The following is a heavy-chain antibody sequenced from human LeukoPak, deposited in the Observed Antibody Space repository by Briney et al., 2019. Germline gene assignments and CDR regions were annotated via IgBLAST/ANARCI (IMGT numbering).Heavy chain of an antibody. V-gene: IGHV4-34*01. CDR3: ARDGDCFDY. D-gene: IGHD4-17*01. J-gene: IGHJ4*02. CDR2: INHSGST. Sequence: KPSETLSLTCAVYGGSFSGYYWSWIRQPPGKGLEWSGEINHSGSTNYNPSLKSRLTISVDTSKNQFSLKLSSVTAADTAVYYCARDGDCFDYWGQGTLVTVSS. CDR1: GGSFSGYY.